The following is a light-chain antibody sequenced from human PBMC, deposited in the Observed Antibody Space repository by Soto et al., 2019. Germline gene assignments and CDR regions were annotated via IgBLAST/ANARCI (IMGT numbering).Light chain of an antibody. Sequence: EIEMTQSPATLSVSPGERATLSCRASQSVSSNLAWYQQKPGQAPRLLIYDASTRATGIPARFSGSGSGTEFTLTISSLQSEDFAVYYCQQYNNWPPEYTFGQGTKLEIK. CDR1: QSVSSN. CDR3: QQYNNWPPEYT. J-gene: IGKJ2*01. V-gene: IGKV3-15*01. CDR2: DAS.